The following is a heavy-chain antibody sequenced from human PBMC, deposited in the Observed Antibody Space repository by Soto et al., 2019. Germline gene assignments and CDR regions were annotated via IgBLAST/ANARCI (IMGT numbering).Heavy chain of an antibody. J-gene: IGHJ3*02. Sequence: QVQLVQSGAEVKKPGASVKVSCKASGYTFTGYYMHWVRQAPGQGLEWMGWINPNSGGTNYAQKFQGRVTMTGDTSISTAYMELSRLRSDDTAVYYCARALPDSSGYDAFDIWGQGTMVTVSS. V-gene: IGHV1-2*02. CDR1: GYTFTGYY. D-gene: IGHD3-22*01. CDR3: ARALPDSSGYDAFDI. CDR2: INPNSGGT.